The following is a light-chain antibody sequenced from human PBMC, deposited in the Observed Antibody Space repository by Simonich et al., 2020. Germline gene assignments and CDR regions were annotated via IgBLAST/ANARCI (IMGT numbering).Light chain of an antibody. J-gene: IGLJ3*02. CDR3: AAWDDSLNGWV. Sequence: QSVLTQPPSASGTPGQRVTISCSGSSSNIGSNTVNWYQQLPGTAPKLLIYRKNRRPSGVPDRFSGSKSGTSASLAISGLQSEDEADYYCAAWDDSLNGWVFGGGTKLTVL. CDR2: RKN. V-gene: IGLV1-44*01. CDR1: SSNIGSNT.